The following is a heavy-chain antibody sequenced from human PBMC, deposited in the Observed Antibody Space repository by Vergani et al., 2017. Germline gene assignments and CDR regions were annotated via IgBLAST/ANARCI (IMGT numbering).Heavy chain of an antibody. D-gene: IGHD2-15*01. CDR3: ARWAGYCGGGSCYSRFFLGSGNNWFDP. J-gene: IGHJ5*02. Sequence: QVQLVQSGAEVKKPGASVKVSCKASGYTFTSYGISWVRQAPGQRLEWMGWISAYNGNTNYAQKLQGRVTMTTDTSTSTAYMELRSLRSDDTAVYYCARWAGYCGGGSCYSRFFLGSGNNWFDPWGQGTLVTVSS. CDR2: ISAYNGNT. CDR1: GYTFTSYG. V-gene: IGHV1-18*04.